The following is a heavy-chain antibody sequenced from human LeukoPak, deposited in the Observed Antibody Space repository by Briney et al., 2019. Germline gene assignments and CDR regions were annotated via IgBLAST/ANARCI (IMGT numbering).Heavy chain of an antibody. CDR2: IYDSGTT. D-gene: IGHD1-1*01. CDR1: GGSIRSSYYY. CDR3: ARDGPTSVL. Sequence: SETLSLTCTVSGGSIRSSYYYWGWIRQPPGKGLEWIGSIYDSGTTYYNTSLKGRVAISVDTSKNQFSLKLSSVTAADTAVYYCARDGPTSVLWGQGTLVTVSS. J-gene: IGHJ4*02. V-gene: IGHV4-39*07.